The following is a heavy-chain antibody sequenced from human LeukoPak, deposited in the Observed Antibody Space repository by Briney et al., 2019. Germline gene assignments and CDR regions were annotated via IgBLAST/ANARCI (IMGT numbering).Heavy chain of an antibody. CDR2: INWNGGST. Sequence: GSLRLSCAGSGFTFSSYAMSWVRQAPGKGLEWVSGINWNGGSTDYADSVKGRFTISRDNAKNSLYLQMNSLRAEDTALYYCARGRKIYSNSVFDYWGQGTLVTVSS. CDR1: GFTFSSYA. V-gene: IGHV3-20*04. J-gene: IGHJ4*02. CDR3: ARGRKIYSNSVFDY. D-gene: IGHD4-11*01.